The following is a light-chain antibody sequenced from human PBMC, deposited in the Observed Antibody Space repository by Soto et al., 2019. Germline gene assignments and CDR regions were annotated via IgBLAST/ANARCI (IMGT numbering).Light chain of an antibody. CDR3: QSCDSILCGSYV. J-gene: IGLJ1*01. Sequence: QSVLTQPPSVSGAPGQRVTISCTGSSSNIGAGYDVHWYQRLPGTAPKVLIYNNNNRPSGVPDRFSGSKSGTSASLAITGVQAGDEDDYYCQSCDSILCGSYVFGTGTKLTVL. V-gene: IGLV1-40*01. CDR1: SSNIGAGYD. CDR2: NNN.